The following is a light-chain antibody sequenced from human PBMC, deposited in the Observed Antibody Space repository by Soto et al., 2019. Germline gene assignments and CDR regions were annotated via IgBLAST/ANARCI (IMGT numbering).Light chain of an antibody. Sequence: QSVLTQPPSASGTPGQRVTISCSGSSSNIGSGTVNWYQQLPGTAPKLLIYTNNRRPSGVPDRFSGSKSGTSASLAISGPQSEDEADYYCAGWDDGLNGVVFGGGTKVTVL. V-gene: IGLV1-44*01. CDR1: SSNIGSGT. CDR3: AGWDDGLNGVV. J-gene: IGLJ2*01. CDR2: TNN.